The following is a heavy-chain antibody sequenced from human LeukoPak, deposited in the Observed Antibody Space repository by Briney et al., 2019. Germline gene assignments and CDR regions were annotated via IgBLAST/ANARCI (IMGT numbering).Heavy chain of an antibody. CDR3: ARGYSSSWLGYFDY. V-gene: IGHV3-48*01. J-gene: IGHJ4*02. Sequence: GGSLRLSCAASGFTFSSYNMNWVRQAPGKGLEWVSYISSGLSTIYYADSVKGRFTISRDTSKNTVYLQMNSLGAEDTAFYYCARGYSSSWLGYFDYWGQGTLVTVSS. CDR2: ISSGLSTI. D-gene: IGHD6-13*01. CDR1: GFTFSSYN.